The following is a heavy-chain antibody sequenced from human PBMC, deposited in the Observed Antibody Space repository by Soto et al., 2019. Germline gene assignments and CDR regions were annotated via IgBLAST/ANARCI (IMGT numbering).Heavy chain of an antibody. CDR1: GDTFSFYS. D-gene: IGHD3-10*01. CDR2: VNPILSMS. Sequence: QVQLVQSGAEVKRPGSSVKVSCKASGDTFSFYSINWVRQAPGLGLEWMGRVNPILSMSNYAQRFQGRVTMTADKSTSTAYMELSGLRSEDKAMYYCATIYGSGYRAFDYWGQGALVTVSS. V-gene: IGHV1-69*04. CDR3: ATIYGSGYRAFDY. J-gene: IGHJ4*02.